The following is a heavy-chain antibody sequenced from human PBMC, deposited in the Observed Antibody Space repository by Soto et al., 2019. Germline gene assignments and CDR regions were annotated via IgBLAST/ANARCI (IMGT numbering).Heavy chain of an antibody. CDR1: GGSFSGYY. V-gene: IGHV4-34*01. CDR3: ARGRAPSLSPYYDMDV. Sequence: QVQLQQWGAGLLKPSETLSLTCAVYGGSFSGYYWSWIRQPPGKGLEWIGEINHSGSTNYNPSLKSRVTISVDTSKNQFSLKLSSVTAADTAVYYCARGRAPSLSPYYDMDVWGKGTTVTVSS. J-gene: IGHJ6*03. CDR2: INHSGST. D-gene: IGHD6-6*01.